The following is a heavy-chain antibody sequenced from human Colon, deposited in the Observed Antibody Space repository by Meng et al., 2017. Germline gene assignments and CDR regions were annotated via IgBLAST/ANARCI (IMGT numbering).Heavy chain of an antibody. V-gene: IGHV4-4*02. D-gene: IGHD6-19*01. CDR3: ASFPPPGKQWLVTDY. Sequence: QVQVQESGPGLVKPSGTRSLTCAVSGGSISSSNWWSWVRQPPGKGLEWIGEIYHSGSTNYNPSLKSRVTISVDKSKNQFSLKLSSVTAADTAVYYCASFPPPGKQWLVTDYWGQGTLVTVSS. CDR2: IYHSGST. CDR1: GGSISSSNW. J-gene: IGHJ4*02.